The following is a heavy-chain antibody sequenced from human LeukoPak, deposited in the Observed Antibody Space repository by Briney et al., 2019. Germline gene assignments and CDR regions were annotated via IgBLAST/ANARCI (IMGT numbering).Heavy chain of an antibody. Sequence: PGGSLRLSCVASGFTLSSAWMSWVRQAAGKGLEWVGRIKTKTDGGTPDYAAPAKGRFTISRDDSRNTLYLQMNSLKTEDTAVYYCTTYRVGEQWMIPNYWGQGTLVTVSS. CDR1: GFTLSSAW. CDR3: TTYRVGEQWMIPNY. D-gene: IGHD6-19*01. V-gene: IGHV3-15*01. CDR2: IKTKTDGGTP. J-gene: IGHJ4*02.